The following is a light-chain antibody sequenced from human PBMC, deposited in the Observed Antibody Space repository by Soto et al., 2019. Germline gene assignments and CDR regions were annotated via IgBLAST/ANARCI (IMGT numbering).Light chain of an antibody. CDR1: SSDVGGYNY. CDR2: YVS. J-gene: IGLJ2*01. CDR3: SSYTSSSTLL. V-gene: IGLV2-14*01. Sequence: QSVLTQPASVSGSPGQSITISCTGTSSDVGGYNYVSWYQQHPGKAPKLMIYYVSNQPSGVSNRFSGSKSGNTASLTISGLQAEDEADYYCSSYTSSSTLLFGGGTQLTVL.